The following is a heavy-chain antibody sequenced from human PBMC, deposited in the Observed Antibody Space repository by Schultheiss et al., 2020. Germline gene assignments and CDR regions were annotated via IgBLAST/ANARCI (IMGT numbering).Heavy chain of an antibody. D-gene: IGHD3-10*01. CDR2: INHSGST. J-gene: IGHJ4*02. CDR3: ARHYGGSGSYSPYYFDY. CDR1: GGSFSGYY. Sequence: TLSRTCAVYGGSFSGYYWSWIRQPPGKGLEWIGEINHSGSTNYNPSLKSRVTISVDTSKNQFSLKLSSVTAADTAVYYCARHYGGSGSYSPYYFDYWGQGTLVTVSS. V-gene: IGHV4-34*01.